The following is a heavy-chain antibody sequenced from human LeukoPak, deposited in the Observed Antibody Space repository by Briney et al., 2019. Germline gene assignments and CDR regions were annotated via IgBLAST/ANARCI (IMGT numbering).Heavy chain of an antibody. J-gene: IGHJ4*02. D-gene: IGHD4-23*01. CDR1: GGSFSGYY. CDR2: INHSGST. V-gene: IGHV4-34*01. Sequence: SETLSLTCAVYGGSFSGYYWSWIRQPPGKGLEWIGEINHSGSTNYTPSLKSRVTISVDTSKNQFSLKLSSVTAADTAVYYCASSYGGNSGYWGQGTLVTVSS. CDR3: ASSYGGNSGY.